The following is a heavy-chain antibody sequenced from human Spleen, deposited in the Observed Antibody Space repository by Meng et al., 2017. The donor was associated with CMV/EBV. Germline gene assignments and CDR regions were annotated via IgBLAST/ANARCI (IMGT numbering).Heavy chain of an antibody. J-gene: IGHJ5*02. V-gene: IGHV4-61*01. CDR2: IYYSGST. D-gene: IGHD6-6*01. Sequence: GSLRLSCAVSGGSISSSSYYWSWIRQPPGKGLEWIGYMYIYYSGSTNYNPSLKSRVTISVDTSKNQFSLKLSSVTAADTAVYYCARVGSSSSPWFDPWGQGTLVTVSS. CDR1: GGSISSSSYY. CDR3: ARVGSSSSPWFDP.